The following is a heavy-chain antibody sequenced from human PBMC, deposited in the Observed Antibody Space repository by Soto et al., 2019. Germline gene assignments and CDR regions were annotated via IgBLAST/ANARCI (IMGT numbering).Heavy chain of an antibody. CDR2: IYYSGST. V-gene: IGHV4-39*01. J-gene: IGHJ4*02. CDR3: ARQWELRTFDY. CDR1: GGSISSYY. D-gene: IGHD1-26*01. Sequence: PSETLSLTCTVSGGSISSYYWGWIRQPPGKGLEWIGSIYYSGSTYYNPSLKSRVTISVDTSKNQFSLKLTSVTAADTAVYYCARQWELRTFDYWGRGTLVTVSS.